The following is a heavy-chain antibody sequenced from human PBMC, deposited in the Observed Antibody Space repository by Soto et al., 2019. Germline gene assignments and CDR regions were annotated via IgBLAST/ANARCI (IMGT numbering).Heavy chain of an antibody. D-gene: IGHD6-25*01. CDR1: GYRFTTSW. V-gene: IGHV5-51*01. CDR2: IHPADSDT. Sequence: VVSIKISCKVSGYRFTTSWIAWVRQMPGKGLEWMGIIHPADSDTTYSPSFQGQVTISADMSISTAYLRWRSLKASDTAIYYCARGISGRSAADYFDPWGQGTLVTVSS. CDR3: ARGISGRSAADYFDP. J-gene: IGHJ5*02.